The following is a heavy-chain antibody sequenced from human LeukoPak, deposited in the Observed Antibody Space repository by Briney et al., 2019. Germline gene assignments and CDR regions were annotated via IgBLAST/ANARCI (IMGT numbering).Heavy chain of an antibody. Sequence: GGSLRLSRAAYAFSVGDNYIRGVRQAPGKGLEWVSLIYSGGNTFYPGSVRGRFTISRYDSKNTMSLQMNSRRAEDTAVYYCARAVTTGSFDLWGRGTLVTVSS. V-gene: IGHV3-66*01. CDR3: ARAVTTGSFDL. J-gene: IGHJ2*01. CDR2: IYSGGNT. D-gene: IGHD4-11*01. CDR1: AFSVGDNY.